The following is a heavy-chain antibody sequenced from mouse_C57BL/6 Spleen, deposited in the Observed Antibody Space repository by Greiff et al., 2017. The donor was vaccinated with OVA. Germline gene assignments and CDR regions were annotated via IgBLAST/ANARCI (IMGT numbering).Heavy chain of an antibody. CDR2: ISDGGSYT. CDR1: GFTFSSYA. V-gene: IGHV5-4*01. D-gene: IGHD1-1*01. J-gene: IGHJ3*01. Sequence: EVMLVESGGGLVKPGGSLKLSCAASGFTFSSYAMSWVRQTPEKRLEWVATISDGGSYTYYPDNVKGRFTISRDNAKNNLYLQMSHLKSEDTAMYYCAREVQFITTVVATQWGQGTLVTVSA. CDR3: AREVQFITTVVATQ.